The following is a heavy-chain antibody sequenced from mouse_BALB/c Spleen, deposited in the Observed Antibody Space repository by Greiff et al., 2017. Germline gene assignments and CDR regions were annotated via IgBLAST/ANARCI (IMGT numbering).Heavy chain of an antibody. CDR3: ARKQVYYFDY. J-gene: IGHJ2*01. CDR1: GYSITSDYA. CDR2: ISYSGST. V-gene: IGHV3-2*02. Sequence: VQLKESGPGLVKPSQSLSLTCTVTGYSITSDYAWNWIRQFPGNKLEWMGYISYSGSTSYNPSLKSRISITRDTSKNQFFLQLNSVTTEDTATYYCARKQVYYFDYWGQGTTLTVSS.